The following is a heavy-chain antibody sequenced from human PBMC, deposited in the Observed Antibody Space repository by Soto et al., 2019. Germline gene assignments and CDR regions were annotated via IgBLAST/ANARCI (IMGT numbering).Heavy chain of an antibody. V-gene: IGHV7-4-1*01. CDR2: INTNTGNP. Sequence: ASVKVSCKASGYTFTSYAMNWVRQAPGRGREWMGWINTNTGNPTYAQGFTGLFFFSLDTSVSTAYLQICSLKAEDTAVYYCARDPPYDFWSGQNGGYYYGMDVWGQGTTLTVSS. CDR1: GYTFTSYA. J-gene: IGHJ6*02. CDR3: ARDPPYDFWSGQNGGYYYGMDV. D-gene: IGHD3-3*01.